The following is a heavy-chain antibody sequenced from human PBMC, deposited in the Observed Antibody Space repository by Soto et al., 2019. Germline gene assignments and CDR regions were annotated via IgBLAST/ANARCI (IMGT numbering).Heavy chain of an antibody. CDR2: IYYSGST. CDR1: GGSISSGGYY. J-gene: IGHJ4*02. V-gene: IGHV4-31*03. D-gene: IGHD3-22*01. CDR3: ARVRASTTYDSSGYIDY. Sequence: SETLSLTCTVSGGSISSGGYYWSWIRQHPGKGLEWIGYIYYSGSTYYNPSLKSRVTISVDTSKNQFSLKLSSVTAADTAVYYCARVRASTTYDSSGYIDYWGQGTLVTVSS.